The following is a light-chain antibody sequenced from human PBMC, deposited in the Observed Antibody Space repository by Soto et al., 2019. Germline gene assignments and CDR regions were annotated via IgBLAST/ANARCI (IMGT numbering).Light chain of an antibody. CDR1: SSDVGGYNY. CDR3: NSYAGSNSFV. Sequence: QSALTQPPSASGSPGQSVTISCTGTSSDVGGYNYVSWYQQHPGKAPKLVIFEVNKRPSGVPDRFSGSKSGNTASLTVSGLLTEDEADYYCNSYAGSNSFVFGTGTKLTVL. V-gene: IGLV2-8*01. CDR2: EVN. J-gene: IGLJ1*01.